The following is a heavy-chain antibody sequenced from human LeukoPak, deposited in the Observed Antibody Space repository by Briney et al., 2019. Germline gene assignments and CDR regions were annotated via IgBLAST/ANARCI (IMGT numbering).Heavy chain of an antibody. V-gene: IGHV1-2*02. CDR2: INPNSGGT. D-gene: IGHD3-10*01. CDR1: GYTFTGYY. CDR3: ATNILVRDIINWFDP. J-gene: IGHJ5*02. Sequence: ASVKVSCKASGYTFTGYYMHWVRQAPGQGLEWMGWINPNSGGTNYAQKFQGRVTMTRDTSISTAYMELSRLRYDDTAVYYCATNILVRDIINWFDPWGQGTLVTVSS.